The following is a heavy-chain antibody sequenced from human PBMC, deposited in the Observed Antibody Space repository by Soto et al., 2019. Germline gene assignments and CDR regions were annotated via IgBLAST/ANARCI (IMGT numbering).Heavy chain of an antibody. CDR2: FGTAGDP. V-gene: IGHV3-13*05. J-gene: IGHJ6*01. Sequence: PVGSLRLSCAASGFTFSSYDMHWVRQATGKGLEWVSAFGTAGDPYYPGSVKGRFTISRENAKNSLYLQMNSLRAGDTAVYYCARDPGGPSNCSRTSCYHHKYNDGREGWGQVTTGTVAS. CDR3: ARDPGGPSNCSRTSCYHHKYNDGREG. D-gene: IGHD2-2*01. CDR1: GFTFSSYD.